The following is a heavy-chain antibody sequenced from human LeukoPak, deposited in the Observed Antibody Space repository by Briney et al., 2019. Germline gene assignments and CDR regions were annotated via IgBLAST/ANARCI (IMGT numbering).Heavy chain of an antibody. D-gene: IGHD2-21*02. J-gene: IGHJ4*02. V-gene: IGHV4-34*01. CDR1: GGSFSGYY. Sequence: SETLSLTCAVYGGSFSGYYWSWIRQPPGKGXXXXXXXXXSGSTNYNPSLKSRVTISVDTSKNQFSLKLSSVTAADTAVYYCARAGCGGDCYSVIFSYFDYWGQGTLVTVSS. CDR3: ARAGCGGDCYSVIFSYFDY. CDR2: XXXSGST.